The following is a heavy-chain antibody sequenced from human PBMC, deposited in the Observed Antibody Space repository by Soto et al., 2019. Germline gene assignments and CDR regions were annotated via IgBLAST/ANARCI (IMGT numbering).Heavy chain of an antibody. Sequence: SQTLSLTCAISGDSVSSNSAAWNWIRQSPSRGLEWLGRTYYRSKWYNDYAVSVKSRITINPDTSKNQFSLQLNSVTPEDTAVYYGARDHRRFLEWLLSYYFDYWGQGTLVTVSS. V-gene: IGHV6-1*01. D-gene: IGHD3-3*01. CDR1: GDSVSSNSAA. CDR2: TYYRSKWYN. J-gene: IGHJ4*02. CDR3: ARDHRRFLEWLLSYYFDY.